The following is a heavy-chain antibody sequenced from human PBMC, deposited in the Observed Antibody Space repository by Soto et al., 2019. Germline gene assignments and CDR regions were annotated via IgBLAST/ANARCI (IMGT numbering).Heavy chain of an antibody. Sequence: ASVKVSCKASGFTFSNYGLNWVRQAPGQGLEWMGWVGANNGHTNYAQNLQGRVSMTTDTSTSTAYMELRGLTFDDTAVYYCARDIESVTAKHFFYYYAMDVWGQGTTVTVS. CDR3: ARDIESVTAKHFFYYYAMDV. J-gene: IGHJ6*02. CDR2: VGANNGHT. D-gene: IGHD2-8*01. V-gene: IGHV1-18*01. CDR1: GFTFSNYG.